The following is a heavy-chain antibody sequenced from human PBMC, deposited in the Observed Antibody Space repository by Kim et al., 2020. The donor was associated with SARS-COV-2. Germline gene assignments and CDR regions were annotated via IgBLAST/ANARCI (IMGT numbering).Heavy chain of an antibody. J-gene: IGHJ6*01. CDR1: GGSISSIDHY. CDR2: IYHSGTT. D-gene: IGHD4-17*01. Sequence: TLSLTCTVSGGSISSIDHYWSWIRQTPEKGLEWIGYIYHSGTTYYNPSLKSRVIISVDTSKNQVSLKLRSVTAADTAVYYCARDLGLLRGYYQGMDVW. CDR3: ARDLGLLRGYYQGMDV. V-gene: IGHV4-30-4*01.